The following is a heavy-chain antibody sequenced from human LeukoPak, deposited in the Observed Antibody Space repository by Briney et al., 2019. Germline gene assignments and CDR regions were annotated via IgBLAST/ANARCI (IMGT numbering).Heavy chain of an antibody. CDR1: GFTFSSYG. CDR2: ISYDGSNK. CDR3: AKDELRFLEWLSRTDV. D-gene: IGHD3-3*01. J-gene: IGHJ6*02. Sequence: PGRSLRLSCAASGFTFSSYGMHWVRQAPGKGLEWVAVISYDGSNKYYADSVKGRFTISRDNSKNTLYLQMNSLRAEDTAVYYCAKDELRFLEWLSRTDVWGQGTTVTVSS. V-gene: IGHV3-30*18.